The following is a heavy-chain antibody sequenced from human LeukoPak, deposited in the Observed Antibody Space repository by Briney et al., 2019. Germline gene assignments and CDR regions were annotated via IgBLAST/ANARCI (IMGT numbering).Heavy chain of an antibody. V-gene: IGHV4-38-2*02. CDR2: FYHSGST. CDR3: AREMGIEATGWFDP. D-gene: IGHD2-2*03. Sequence: SETLSLTCTVSGYFIRSGFYWGWIRQPPGKGLEWIGSFYHSGSTYYNPSLESRVTISLDTSKNQLSLKLTSVTAADTAVYYCAREMGIEATGWFDPWGQGTLVTVSS. J-gene: IGHJ5*02. CDR1: GYFIRSGFY.